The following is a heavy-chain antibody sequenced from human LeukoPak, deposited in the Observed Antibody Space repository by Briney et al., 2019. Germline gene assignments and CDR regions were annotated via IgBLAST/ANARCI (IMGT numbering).Heavy chain of an antibody. CDR3: ARGAEYYYDYHHPEHHYFDY. Sequence: ASVKVSCKASGYTFTGYYMHWVRQAPGQGLEWMAWINPNSGGTNYAQKFQGRVTMTRDTSISTAYMELSRLRSDDTAVYYCARGAEYYYDYHHPEHHYFDYWGQGTLVTVSS. J-gene: IGHJ4*02. D-gene: IGHD3-22*01. CDR1: GYTFTGYY. CDR2: INPNSGGT. V-gene: IGHV1-2*02.